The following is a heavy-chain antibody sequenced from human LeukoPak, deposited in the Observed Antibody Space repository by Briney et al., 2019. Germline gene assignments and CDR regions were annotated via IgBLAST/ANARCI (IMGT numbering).Heavy chain of an antibody. CDR2: ISGSGGST. Sequence: GGSLRLSCAASGFTFSSYAMSWVRQAPGKGLEWVSAISGSGGSTYYADSVKGRFTISRDNSMNTLYLQMNSLRAEDTAVYYCAKDWARYCSGGSCLGDYWGQGTLVTVSS. CDR3: AKDWARYCSGGSCLGDY. CDR1: GFTFSSYA. J-gene: IGHJ4*02. D-gene: IGHD2-15*01. V-gene: IGHV3-23*01.